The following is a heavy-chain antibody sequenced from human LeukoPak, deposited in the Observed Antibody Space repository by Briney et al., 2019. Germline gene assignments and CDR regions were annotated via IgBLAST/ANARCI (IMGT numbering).Heavy chain of an antibody. J-gene: IGHJ4*02. CDR1: GGSFSSFS. D-gene: IGHD2-21*02. CDR2: IIVITGTT. CDR3: ARDMGWGDPLDY. V-gene: IGHV1-69*01. Sequence: SSVKVSCKASGGSFSSFSFTWVRQAPGQGLEWMGGIIVITGTTNTAQKFQGRVTITADESTSTAYMQLSSLRSEDTAVYYCARDMGWGDPLDYWGQGTLVTVSS.